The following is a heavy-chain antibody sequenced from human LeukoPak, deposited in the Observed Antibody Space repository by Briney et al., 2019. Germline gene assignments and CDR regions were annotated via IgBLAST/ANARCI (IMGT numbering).Heavy chain of an antibody. D-gene: IGHD1-26*01. CDR2: ISPSGGST. CDR1: GYTFTSHY. Sequence: ASVKVSCKPSGYTFTSHYIHWVRQAPGQGLEWMGIISPSGGSTTYAQKFQGRVTMTRDPSTSTVYMDLSSLRSEDTAVYYCARDSTPYSGSYLNWFDPWGQGTLVTVSS. CDR3: ARDSTPYSGSYLNWFDP. V-gene: IGHV1-46*01. J-gene: IGHJ5*02.